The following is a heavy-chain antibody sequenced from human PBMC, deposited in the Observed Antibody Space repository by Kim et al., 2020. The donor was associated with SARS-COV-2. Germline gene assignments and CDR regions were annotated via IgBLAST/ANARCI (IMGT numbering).Heavy chain of an antibody. J-gene: IGHJ3*02. Sequence: SVKVSCKASGGTFSSYAISWVRQAPGQGLEWMGGIIPIFGTANYAQKFQGRVTITADESTSTAYMELSSLRSEDTAVYYCARDWADYYGSGYAFDIWGQGTMVTVSS. D-gene: IGHD3-10*01. CDR3: ARDWADYYGSGYAFDI. CDR2: IIPIFGTA. CDR1: GGTFSSYA. V-gene: IGHV1-69*13.